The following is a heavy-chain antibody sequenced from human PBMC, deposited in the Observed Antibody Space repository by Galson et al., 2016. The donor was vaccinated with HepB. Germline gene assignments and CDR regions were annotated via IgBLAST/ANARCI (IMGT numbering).Heavy chain of an antibody. J-gene: IGHJ6*03. CDR1: GGSVFSGDHY. D-gene: IGHD1/OR15-1a*01. CDR2: VYYDGRT. CDR3: AREDWNNVRGYYYYVDV. Sequence: QVQLQESGPGLVKPSQTLSLTCTVSGGSVFSGDHYWSWIRQTPGKGLEWIGNVYYDGRTYYNSSLKSRVSMSIDTSKNQFYLKLNSVTAADTAMYFCAREDWNNVRGYYYYVDVWGKGTMVTVSS. V-gene: IGHV4-30-4*01.